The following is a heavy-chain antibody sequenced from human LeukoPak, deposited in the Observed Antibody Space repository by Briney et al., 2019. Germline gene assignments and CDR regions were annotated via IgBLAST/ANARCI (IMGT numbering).Heavy chain of an antibody. J-gene: IGHJ4*02. V-gene: IGHV4-39*07. CDR1: GGSISSSSYR. CDR2: IYYTGTT. Sequence: SETLSLTCTVSGGSISSSSYRWGWIRQAPGKGLEWIGSIYYTGTTYYSPSLRSRLIMSVETSRNQFFLKLTSVTAADTAVYYCVREITMAVVVDRGQGTRVTVSS. CDR3: VREITMAVVVD. D-gene: IGHD3-22*01.